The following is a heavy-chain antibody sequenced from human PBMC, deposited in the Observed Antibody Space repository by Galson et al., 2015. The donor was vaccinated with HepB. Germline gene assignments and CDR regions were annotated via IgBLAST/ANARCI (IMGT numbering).Heavy chain of an antibody. CDR2: SSGSRI. CDR3: ARDPRVPEEYSGLTLGDRIDY. J-gene: IGHJ4*02. CDR1: GFIFESYA. Sequence: SLRLSCAASGFIFESYAMNWVRQAPGKGLEWVSSSSGSRIYYADSVKGRFTISRDNAKNSVYLQMNSLKVEDTAVYFCARDPRVPEEYSGLTLGDRIDYWGQGTLVTVSS. D-gene: IGHD6-6*01. V-gene: IGHV3-21*01.